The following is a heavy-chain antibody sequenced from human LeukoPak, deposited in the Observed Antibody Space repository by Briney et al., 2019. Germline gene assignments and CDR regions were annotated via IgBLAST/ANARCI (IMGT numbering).Heavy chain of an antibody. D-gene: IGHD3-22*01. CDR2: IYTSGST. V-gene: IGHV4-4*09. CDR1: GGSISSYY. J-gene: IGHJ4*02. CDR3: ARLYESSGYSLFDY. Sequence: PSETLSLTCTVSGGSISSYYWSWIRQPPGKGLEWIGYIYTSGSTNYNPSLKSRVTISVDTSKNQFPLKLSSVTAADTAVYYCARLYESSGYSLFDYWGQGTLVTVSS.